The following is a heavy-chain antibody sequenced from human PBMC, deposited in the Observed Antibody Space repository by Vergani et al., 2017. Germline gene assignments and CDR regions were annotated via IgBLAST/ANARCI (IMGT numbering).Heavy chain of an antibody. D-gene: IGHD5-12*01. V-gene: IGHV3-74*01. J-gene: IGHJ5*01. Sequence: EVQLVESGGGLIHPGGSLRLSCEGSGFSSSGYWMPWARKSPEKGLVWVSRIKSDGSITNYADSVKGRFTISRDNAKNTLYLEMNSLRGDDTAIYYCVRARCSGPCFMSNWFDSWGQGTLVTVSS. CDR2: IKSDGSIT. CDR3: VRARCSGPCFMSNWFDS. CDR1: GFSSSGYW.